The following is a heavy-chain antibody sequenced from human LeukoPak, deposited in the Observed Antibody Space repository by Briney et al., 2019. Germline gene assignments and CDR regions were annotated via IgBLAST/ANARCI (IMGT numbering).Heavy chain of an antibody. Sequence: GRSLRLSCAASGFTFSSYSMNWVRQAPGKGLEWVSSISSSSSYIYYADSVKGRFTISRDNAKNSLYLQMNSLTAEDTAVYYCARSIAVAGRDYFDYWGQGTLVSVSS. D-gene: IGHD6-19*01. V-gene: IGHV3-21*01. CDR3: ARSIAVAGRDYFDY. J-gene: IGHJ4*02. CDR2: ISSSSSYI. CDR1: GFTFSSYS.